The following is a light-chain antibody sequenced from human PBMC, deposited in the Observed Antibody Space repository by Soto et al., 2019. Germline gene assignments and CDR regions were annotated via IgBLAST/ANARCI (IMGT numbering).Light chain of an antibody. CDR2: AAS. CDR3: QEHNGDLPVA. Sequence: IXMTXXXXXXXXXVXXXVTXXXXASQAXDQSXAWYQQKPGQVPKLLIYAASTLHSGVPSRFSGXXSXXXXXXXITGLQPEDVATYYCQEHNGDLPVAFGPGTTVD. V-gene: IGKV1-27*01. CDR1: QAXDQS. J-gene: IGKJ3*01.